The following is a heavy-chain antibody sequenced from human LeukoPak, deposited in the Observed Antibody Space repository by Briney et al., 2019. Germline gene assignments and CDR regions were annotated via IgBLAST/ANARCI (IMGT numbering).Heavy chain of an antibody. Sequence: SETPTLTCTVSGGSVSSGSYYWSWIPQPPGQGLVWIGYIYYSGSTNYNPSLKRRVTISVDTSKNQFSLKLSSVTAADTAVYYCARAVSSGWYPYYFDYWGQGTLVTVSS. CDR3: ARAVSSGWYPYYFDY. CDR1: GGSVSSGSYY. D-gene: IGHD6-19*01. J-gene: IGHJ4*02. CDR2: IYYSGST. V-gene: IGHV4-61*01.